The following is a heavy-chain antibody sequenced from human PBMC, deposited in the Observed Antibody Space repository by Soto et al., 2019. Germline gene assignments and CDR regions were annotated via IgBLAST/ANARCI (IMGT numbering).Heavy chain of an antibody. CDR1: GFTFSSYA. Sequence: GGSLRLSCAASGFTFSSYAMSWVRQAPGKGLEWVSAISGSGGSTYYADSVKGRFTISRDNSKNTLYLQMNSLRAEDTAVYYCAKGSFYYYDSSGRGSTFDYWGQGTLVTVSS. CDR2: ISGSGGST. D-gene: IGHD3-22*01. J-gene: IGHJ4*02. CDR3: AKGSFYYYDSSGRGSTFDY. V-gene: IGHV3-23*01.